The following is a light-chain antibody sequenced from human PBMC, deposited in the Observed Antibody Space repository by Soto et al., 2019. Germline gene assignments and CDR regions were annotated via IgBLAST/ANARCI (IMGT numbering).Light chain of an antibody. Sequence: QSLLSQPPSLSGAPGQRVTISCTGSISNIGAGYDAHWFQQVPGTAPKLLIYGSTNRPSGVPDRFSGSKSGTSASLAITGLQAEDEADYYCQSYDSSLGGNYVFGTGTKVTVL. CDR1: ISNIGAGYD. J-gene: IGLJ1*01. CDR3: QSYDSSLGGNYV. CDR2: GST. V-gene: IGLV1-40*01.